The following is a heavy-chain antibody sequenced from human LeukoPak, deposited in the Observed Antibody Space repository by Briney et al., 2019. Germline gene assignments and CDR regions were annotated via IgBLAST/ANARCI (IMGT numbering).Heavy chain of an antibody. CDR2: IYPSGNT. CDR3: ARGQYDFWSGYDVNWFDP. J-gene: IGHJ5*02. V-gene: IGHV4-61*02. D-gene: IGHD3-3*01. Sequence: SQTLSLTCAVYCGSMRTGLYYWNWIRQPAGKGLEWIGRIYPSGNTNYNPSLESRVTISVDTAKNQLSLKLISVTAADTALYYCARGQYDFWSGYDVNWFDPWGQGTLVTVSS. CDR1: CGSMRTGLYY.